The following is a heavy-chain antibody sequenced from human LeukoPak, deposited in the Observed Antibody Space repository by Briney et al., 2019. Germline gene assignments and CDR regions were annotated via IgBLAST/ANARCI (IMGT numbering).Heavy chain of an antibody. Sequence: ASVKVSCKASGYTFTSYDINWVRQATGQGLEWMGWMNPNSGNTGYAQKFQGRVTITRNTSISTAYMELSSLRSKDTAVYYCARAYYDFWSGATTFDYWGQGTLVTVSS. CDR1: GYTFTSYD. CDR3: ARAYYDFWSGATTFDY. V-gene: IGHV1-8*03. CDR2: MNPNSGNT. D-gene: IGHD3-3*01. J-gene: IGHJ4*02.